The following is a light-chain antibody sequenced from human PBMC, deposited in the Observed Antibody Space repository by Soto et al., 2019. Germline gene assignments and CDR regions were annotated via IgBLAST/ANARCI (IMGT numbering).Light chain of an antibody. CDR1: SSDIGGSNY. CDR3: YSSRSSSTTFYV. V-gene: IGLV2-14*03. Sequence: QSALTQPASVSGSPGQSITISCAGTSSDIGGSNYVSWYQQHPGKAPKLMIYGVSNRPSAVSTRFSGSTSGNTASLTIAGLEAEYEADDFCYSSRSSSTTFYVFGTGTKLTVL. CDR2: GVS. J-gene: IGLJ1*01.